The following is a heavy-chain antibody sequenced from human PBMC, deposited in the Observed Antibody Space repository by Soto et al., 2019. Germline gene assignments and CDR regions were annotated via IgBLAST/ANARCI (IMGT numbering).Heavy chain of an antibody. Sequence: EVQLLESGGGLGQPGGFLRLSCAASGFTFSSYAMSWVRQAPGKGLEWVSAISAGGGSTYYADSVKGRFTISRDNSKNTLYLQMNSLRAEDTALYYCAEGAGYCSGGSCYSPLDVWGQGTTVTVSS. J-gene: IGHJ6*02. CDR3: AEGAGYCSGGSCYSPLDV. V-gene: IGHV3-23*01. D-gene: IGHD2-15*01. CDR1: GFTFSSYA. CDR2: ISAGGGST.